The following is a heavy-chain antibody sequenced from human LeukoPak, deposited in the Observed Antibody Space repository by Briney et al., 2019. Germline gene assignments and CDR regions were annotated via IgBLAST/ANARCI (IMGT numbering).Heavy chain of an antibody. CDR1: GGSISSGGYY. V-gene: IGHV4-30-2*01. D-gene: IGHD3-10*01. CDR3: ARDNYGSGSYYSSSYNWFDP. CDR2: IYHSGST. J-gene: IGHJ5*02. Sequence: PSQTLSLTCTVSGGSISSGGYYWSWIRQPPGKGLEWIGYIYHSGSTYYNPSLKSRVTISVDRSKNQFSLKLSSVTAADTAVYYCARDNYGSGSYYSSSYNWFDPWGQGTLVTVSS.